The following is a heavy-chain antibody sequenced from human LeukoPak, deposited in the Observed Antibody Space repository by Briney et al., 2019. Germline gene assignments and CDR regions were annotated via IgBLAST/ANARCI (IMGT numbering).Heavy chain of an antibody. V-gene: IGHV4-59*08. D-gene: IGHD4-23*01. CDR1: GASISSYY. CDR2: IYYSGGT. CDR3: ARVTTTDYGANSFGNWYFDL. J-gene: IGHJ2*01. Sequence: KPSETLSLTCAVSGASISSYYWSWIRQPPGKGLEWIGSIYYSGGTNYNPSLKSLVTILIDTSKNQFSLKLTSVTASDTALYYCARVTTTDYGANSFGNWYFDLWGRGTLVTVSS.